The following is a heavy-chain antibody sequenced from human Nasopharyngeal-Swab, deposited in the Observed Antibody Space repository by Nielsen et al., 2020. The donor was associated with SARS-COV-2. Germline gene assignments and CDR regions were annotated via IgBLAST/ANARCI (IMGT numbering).Heavy chain of an antibody. CDR1: GFTFSSYA. CDR2: ISYDGSNK. V-gene: IGHV3-30-3*01. D-gene: IGHD6-19*01. Sequence: GGSLRLSCAASGFTFSSYAMHWVRQAPGKGLEWVAVISYDGSNKYYADSVKGRFTISRDNSKNTLYLQMNSLGAEDTAVYYCARAQAPEPDIAVAGNPRDWGQGTLVTVSS. J-gene: IGHJ4*02. CDR3: ARAQAPEPDIAVAGNPRD.